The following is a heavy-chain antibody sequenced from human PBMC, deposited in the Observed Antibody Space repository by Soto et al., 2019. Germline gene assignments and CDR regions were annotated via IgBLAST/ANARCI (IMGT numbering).Heavy chain of an antibody. V-gene: IGHV3-23*01. CDR1: GFTFSSYA. Sequence: EVQLLESGGGVVQPGGSLRLSCAASGFTFSSYAMSWVRQAPGKGLEWVSAISGSGGSTYYADSVKGRFTISRDNSKNTLYLQMNSLRAEDTAVYYCAKGGRYCSSTSCYYGMDVWGQGTTVTVSS. CDR2: ISGSGGST. D-gene: IGHD2-2*01. CDR3: AKGGRYCSSTSCYYGMDV. J-gene: IGHJ6*02.